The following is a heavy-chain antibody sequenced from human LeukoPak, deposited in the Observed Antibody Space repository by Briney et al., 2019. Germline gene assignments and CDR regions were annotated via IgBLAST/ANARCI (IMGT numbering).Heavy chain of an antibody. Sequence: PGGSLRLSCAASGFTFSDYYMSWIRQAPGKGLEWVSYISSSGSTIYYADSVKGRFTISRDNAKNSLYLQMNSLRAEDTAVYYCAAHIAVAGPHYYYMDVWGKGTTVTVSS. V-gene: IGHV3-11*01. CDR2: ISSSGSTI. J-gene: IGHJ6*03. CDR3: AAHIAVAGPHYYYMDV. D-gene: IGHD6-19*01. CDR1: GFTFSDYY.